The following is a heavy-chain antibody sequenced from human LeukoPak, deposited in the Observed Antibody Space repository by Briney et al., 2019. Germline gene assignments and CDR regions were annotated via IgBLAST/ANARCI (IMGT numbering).Heavy chain of an antibody. CDR3: ARGSIDWQAAAFDC. CDR1: GFIFSPYT. V-gene: IGHV3-30*04. J-gene: IGHJ4*02. CDR2: ISYDGTDK. D-gene: IGHD2-21*01. Sequence: GGSLRLSCAASGFIFSPYTMHWVRQAPGKGLEWVALISYDGTDKYYADSVKGRFTISRDNSKNTLYLQTNSLRTEDTAVYYCARGSIDWQAAAFDCWGQGTLVTVSS.